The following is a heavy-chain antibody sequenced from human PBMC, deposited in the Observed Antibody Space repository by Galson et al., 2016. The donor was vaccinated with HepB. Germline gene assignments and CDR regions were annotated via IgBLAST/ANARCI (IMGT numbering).Heavy chain of an antibody. Sequence: SLRLSCAASGFTFSSYSMNWVRQAPGKGLEWVSSISSSSSYIYYADSVKGRVTISRDNAKNSLYLQMNSLRAEDTAVYYCARDGLRGRWRLGGMDVWGQGTTVTVSS. D-gene: IGHD3/OR15-3a*01. CDR2: ISSSSSYI. J-gene: IGHJ6*02. V-gene: IGHV3-21*01. CDR3: ARDGLRGRWRLGGMDV. CDR1: GFTFSSYS.